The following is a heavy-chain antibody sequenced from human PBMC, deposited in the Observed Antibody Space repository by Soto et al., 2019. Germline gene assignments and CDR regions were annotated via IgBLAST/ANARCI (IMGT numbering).Heavy chain of an antibody. J-gene: IGHJ4*02. V-gene: IGHV3-48*02. D-gene: IGHD3-10*01. CDR3: ARDLYYYGSGSGYFDY. CDR1: GFTFNSYS. CDR2: ISSSSSTI. Sequence: AGGSLRLSCAASGFTFNSYSMNWVRQAPGKGLEWISYISSSSSTIHYKDSVKGRFTISRDNAKNSLYLQMNSLRDEDTAVYYFARDLYYYGSGSGYFDYWGQGTLVTVSS.